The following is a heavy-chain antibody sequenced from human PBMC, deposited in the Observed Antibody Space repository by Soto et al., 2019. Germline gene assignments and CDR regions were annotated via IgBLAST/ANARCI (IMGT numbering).Heavy chain of an antibody. D-gene: IGHD6-19*01. J-gene: IGHJ4*02. CDR2: ISYDGSNK. CDR3: AKSYSSGWYFDY. V-gene: IGHV3-30*18. CDR1: GFTFSSYG. Sequence: QVQLVASGGGVVQPGRSLRLSCAASGFTFSSYGMHWVRQAPGKGLEWVAVISYDGSNKYYADSVKGRFTISRDNSKNTLYLQMNRLRAEDTAVYYCAKSYSSGWYFDYWGQGSLVTVSS.